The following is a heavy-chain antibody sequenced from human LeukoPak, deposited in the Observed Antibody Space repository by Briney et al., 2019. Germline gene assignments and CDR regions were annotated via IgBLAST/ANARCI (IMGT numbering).Heavy chain of an antibody. CDR1: GYTFTSYD. D-gene: IGHD6-13*01. J-gene: IGHJ6*03. V-gene: IGHV1-8*01. CDR3: ARGVRYSSSWYGYYYYMDV. CDR2: MNPNSGNT. Sequence: ASVKVSCKASGYTFTSYDINWVRQATGQGLEWMGWMNPNSGNTGYAQKFQGRATMTRNTSISTAYMELSSLRSEDTAVYYCARGVRYSSSWYGYYYYMDVWGKGTTVTISS.